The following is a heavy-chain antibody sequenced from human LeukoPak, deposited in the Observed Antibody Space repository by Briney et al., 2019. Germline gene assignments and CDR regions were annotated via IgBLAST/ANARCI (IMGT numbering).Heavy chain of an antibody. D-gene: IGHD3-3*01. J-gene: IGHJ5*02. CDR2: ISSSSSYI. CDR1: GFTFSSYE. CDR3: ARTDYDFWSGRFDP. Sequence: GGSLRLSCAASGFTFSSYEMNWVRQAPGKGLGWVSSISSSSSYIYYADSVKGRFTISRDNAKNSLYLQMNSLRAEDTAVYYCARTDYDFWSGRFDPWGQGTLVTVSS. V-gene: IGHV3-21*01.